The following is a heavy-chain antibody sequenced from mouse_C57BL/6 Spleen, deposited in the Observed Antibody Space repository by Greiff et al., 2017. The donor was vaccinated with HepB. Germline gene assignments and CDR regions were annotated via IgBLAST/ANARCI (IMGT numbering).Heavy chain of an antibody. CDR1: GYAFSSSW. CDR3: ARDYDGYYDAMDY. J-gene: IGHJ4*01. Sequence: QVQLQQSGPELAKPGASVKISCKASGYAFSSSWMNWVKQRPGKGLDWIGRIYPGDGDTNYNGKFKGKATLTADRSSSTAYMQRSSLTAEDSAVYFCARDYDGYYDAMDYWGQGTSVTVSS. D-gene: IGHD2-3*01. V-gene: IGHV1-82*01. CDR2: IYPGDGDT.